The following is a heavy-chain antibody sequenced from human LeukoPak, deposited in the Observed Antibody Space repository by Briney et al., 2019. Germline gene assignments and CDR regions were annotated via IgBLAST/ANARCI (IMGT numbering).Heavy chain of an antibody. V-gene: IGHV4-38-2*02. Sequence: SETLSLTCTVSGSSLTTTYYWAWFRQPPGKGLEWIATVFQLQTVRTFYNPSLESRVTMSLDTFQNQFSLNLTSVTAADTALYFCARVLNVPKFIDSWGQGTLVTVSS. D-gene: IGHD3-10*02. CDR2: VFQLQTVRT. CDR1: GSSLTTTYY. J-gene: IGHJ4*02. CDR3: ARVLNVPKFIDS.